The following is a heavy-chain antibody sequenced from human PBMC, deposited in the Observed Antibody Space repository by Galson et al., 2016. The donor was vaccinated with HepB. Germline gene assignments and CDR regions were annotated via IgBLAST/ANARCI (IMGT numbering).Heavy chain of an antibody. Sequence: ETLSLTCTVSGGSMSTYYWSWIRQPPGKGLEWIGYIYYSGSTNYSPSLKSRVTISVDTSKNQFSLKLSSVTAADTAAYYCARDLTMVTTGWFDPWGQGTLVTVSS. D-gene: IGHD5-18*01. CDR3: ARDLTMVTTGWFDP. CDR2: IYYSGST. J-gene: IGHJ5*02. V-gene: IGHV4-59*01. CDR1: GGSMSTYY.